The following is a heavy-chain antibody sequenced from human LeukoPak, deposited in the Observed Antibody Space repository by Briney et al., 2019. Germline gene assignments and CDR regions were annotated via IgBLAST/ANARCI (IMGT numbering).Heavy chain of an antibody. CDR1: GFTFDDYA. CDR2: IWSDGSNK. Sequence: GGSLRLSCAASGFTFDDYAMHWVRQAPGKGLEWVAFIWSDGSNKYYADSVKGRFTISRDNSEDTLYLQMNSLRVEDTAVYYCARDPAGSGFAFDSWGQGALVTVSS. D-gene: IGHD1-1*01. V-gene: IGHV3-33*08. J-gene: IGHJ4*02. CDR3: ARDPAGSGFAFDS.